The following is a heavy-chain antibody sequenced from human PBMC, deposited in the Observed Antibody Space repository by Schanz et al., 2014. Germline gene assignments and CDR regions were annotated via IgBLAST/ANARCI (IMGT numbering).Heavy chain of an antibody. CDR3: VRGDIVGDLEY. CDR1: IVSSTY. CDR2: IYSGVST. J-gene: IGHJ4*01. V-gene: IGHV3-53*01. D-gene: IGHD1-26*01. Sequence: IVSSTYMTWVRQAPGKGLEWVSIIYSGVSTYYADSVKGRFTISRDNSKNTVYLQMNSLRGEDTGMYYYVRGDIVGDLEYWGRGTVVTDSP.